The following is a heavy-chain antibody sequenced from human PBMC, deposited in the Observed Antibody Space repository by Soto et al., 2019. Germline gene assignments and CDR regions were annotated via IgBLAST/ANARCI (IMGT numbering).Heavy chain of an antibody. CDR3: ARKDGVVAATPHWSDP. V-gene: IGHV1-18*04. D-gene: IGHD2-15*01. CDR2: ISAYNGNT. CDR1: GYTFTSYG. Sequence: DSVKVSCKASGYTFTSYGISWVRQAPGQGLEWMGWISAYNGNTNYAQKLQGRVTMTTDTSTSTAYMELRSLRSDDTAVYYCARKDGVVAATPHWSDPWGQGTRVTVA. J-gene: IGHJ5*02.